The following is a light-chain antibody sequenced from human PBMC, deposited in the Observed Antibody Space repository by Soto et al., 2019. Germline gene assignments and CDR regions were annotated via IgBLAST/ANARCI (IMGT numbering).Light chain of an antibody. CDR1: QSISNY. Sequence: DIQMTQSPSSLSASVGDRVSITCRAGQSISNYLNWYQQKPGRAPKLLMYAAFSLHSGVPSRFSGSGPGTDLTLKISSLQPEDFATYYCQQTSTNTWPFGQVPTVDIK. J-gene: IGKJ1*01. CDR2: AAF. CDR3: QQTSTNTWP. V-gene: IGKV1-39*01.